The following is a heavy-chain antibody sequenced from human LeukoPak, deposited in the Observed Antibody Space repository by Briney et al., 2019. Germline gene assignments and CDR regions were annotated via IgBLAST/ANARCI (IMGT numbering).Heavy chain of an antibody. CDR3: ARVWLGWLLAAAYYYYGMDV. J-gene: IGHJ6*02. V-gene: IGHV3-53*05. Sequence: GGSLRLSCAASGFTISSNYMSWVRQAPGKGLEWVSVIYSGGNTYYADSVKGRFTISRDNSKNTLYLQMNSLRSEDTAVYYCARVWLGWLLAAAYYYYGMDVWGQGTTVTVSS. CDR1: GFTISSNY. D-gene: IGHD3-3*01. CDR2: IYSGGNT.